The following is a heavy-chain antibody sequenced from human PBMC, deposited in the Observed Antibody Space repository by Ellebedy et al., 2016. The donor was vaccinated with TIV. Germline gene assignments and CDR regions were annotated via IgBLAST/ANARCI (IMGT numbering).Heavy chain of an antibody. CDR2: ISYDGTNK. D-gene: IGHD2-2*01. CDR1: GFTFSSSA. V-gene: IGHV3-30-3*01. CDR3: ARDGRSQLAFDY. Sequence: GESLKISCAASGFTFSSSAMHWVRQAPGKGLEWVAVISYDGTNKYYADSVKGRFTISRDNSKNTLYLQMNSLRAEDTAVYYCARDGRSQLAFDYWGQGTLVTVSS. J-gene: IGHJ4*02.